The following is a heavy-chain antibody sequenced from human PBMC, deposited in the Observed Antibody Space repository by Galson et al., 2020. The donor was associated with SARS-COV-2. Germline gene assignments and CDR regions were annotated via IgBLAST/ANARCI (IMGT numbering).Heavy chain of an antibody. V-gene: IGHV1-18*04. CDR1: GDIFSSYA. Sequence: ASVKVSCKASGDIFSSYAIIWVRQTPGQGLEWMGWISGYNGHKKYAQKFQDRVTMTTDTSTCTAYMELRSLRSDDTAVYYCARAVFGGFDYWGQGTLVTISS. CDR3: ARAVFGGFDY. J-gene: IGHJ4*02. D-gene: IGHD2-15*01. CDR2: ISGYNGHK.